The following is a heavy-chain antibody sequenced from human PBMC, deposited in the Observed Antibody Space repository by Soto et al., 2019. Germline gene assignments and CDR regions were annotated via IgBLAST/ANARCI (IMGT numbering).Heavy chain of an antibody. CDR2: ISYSAKT. V-gene: IGHV4-38-2*01. Sequence: SETLSLTCGVSCYSLTSGFYWGWVRQSPGKGLEWIGSISYSAKTFYNPSLASRLSIAVDTSKNQFSLRLTSVTAADTALYYCTSGACAPWVRFDSWGQGTLVTVSS. CDR1: CYSLTSGFY. CDR3: TSGACAPWVRFDS. J-gene: IGHJ4*02. D-gene: IGHD2-21*02.